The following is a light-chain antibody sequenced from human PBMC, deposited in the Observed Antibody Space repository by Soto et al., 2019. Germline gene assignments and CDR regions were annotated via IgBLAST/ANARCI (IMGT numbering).Light chain of an antibody. CDR1: QSVSSY. Sequence: EIVLTQSPGTLSLSPGERATRSCRASQSVSSYLAWYQQKRGQAPRLLISGASSRATGIPDRFSGSGSGTDFTLTISRLEPEDFAVYYCQQYGSSPGTFGGGTKVEIK. CDR2: GAS. J-gene: IGKJ4*01. CDR3: QQYGSSPGT. V-gene: IGKV3-20*01.